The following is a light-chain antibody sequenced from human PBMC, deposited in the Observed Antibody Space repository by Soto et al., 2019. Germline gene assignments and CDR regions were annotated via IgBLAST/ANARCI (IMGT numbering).Light chain of an antibody. V-gene: IGKV1-5*01. Sequence: DIQMTQSPSTLSASVGDRVTITCRASQNIRSRLAWYQQKPGKAPRLLIYAASTLESGVPSRFSATVSGTEFSLTITSLQPEDFATYYCQQLFDSPITFGQGTRLEIK. J-gene: IGKJ5*01. CDR3: QQLFDSPIT. CDR1: QNIRSR. CDR2: AAS.